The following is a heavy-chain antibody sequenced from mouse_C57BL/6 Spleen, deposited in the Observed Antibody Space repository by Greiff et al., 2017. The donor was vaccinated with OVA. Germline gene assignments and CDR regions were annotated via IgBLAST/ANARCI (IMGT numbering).Heavy chain of an antibody. CDR1: GYTFTSYW. Sequence: VQLQQPGAELVKPGASVKMSCKASGYTFTSYWITWVKQRPGQGLEWIGDSYPGSGSTNYNEKFKSKATLTVDTSSSTAYMQLSSLTSEYSAVYYCAREEANYYCSHCGAMDYWGQGTSVTVSS. CDR3: AREEANYYCSHCGAMDY. V-gene: IGHV1-55*01. CDR2: SYPGSGST. J-gene: IGHJ4*01. D-gene: IGHD1-1*01.